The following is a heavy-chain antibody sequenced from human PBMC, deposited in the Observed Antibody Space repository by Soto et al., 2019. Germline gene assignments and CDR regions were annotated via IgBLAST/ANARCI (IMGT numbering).Heavy chain of an antibody. Sequence: QVQLVQSGAEVKKPGASVKVSCKASGYTFTSYDIRWVRQAPGQGLEWMGWISAYNGNTNYAQKHQDRVTMATDTSTSTAYRELRSLGSDDTAVYFCAREGGTMGAGWFDPWGQGTMVTVSS. CDR2: ISAYNGNT. D-gene: IGHD3-10*01. CDR1: GYTFTSYD. V-gene: IGHV1-18*01. CDR3: AREGGTMGAGWFDP. J-gene: IGHJ5*02.